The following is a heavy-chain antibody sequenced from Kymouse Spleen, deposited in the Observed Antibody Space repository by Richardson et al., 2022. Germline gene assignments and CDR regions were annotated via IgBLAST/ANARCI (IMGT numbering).Heavy chain of an antibody. Sequence: QVQLVQSGAEVKKPGASVKVSCKASGYTFTSYAMHWVRQAPGQRLEWMGWINAGNGNTKYSQKFQGRVTITRDTSASTAYMELSSLRSEDTAVYYCARERYFDWLSYPYGMDVWGQGTTVTVSS. CDR1: GYTFTSYA. D-gene: IGHD3-9*01. CDR3: ARERYFDWLSYPYGMDV. CDR2: INAGNGNT. V-gene: IGHV1-3*01. J-gene: IGHJ6*02.